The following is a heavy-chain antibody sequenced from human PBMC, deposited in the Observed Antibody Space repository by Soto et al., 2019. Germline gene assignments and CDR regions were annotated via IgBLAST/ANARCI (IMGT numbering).Heavy chain of an antibody. CDR2: INHSGST. D-gene: IGHD3-10*01. J-gene: IGHJ4*02. V-gene: IGHV4-34*01. CDR1: GGSFSGYY. Sequence: SETLSLTCAVYGGSFSGYYWSWIRHPPGKGLEWIGEINHSGSTNYNPSLKSRVTISVDTSKNQFSLKLSSVTAADTAVYYCARGPRYYGSGSYYVDYWGQGTLVTVSS. CDR3: ARGPRYYGSGSYYVDY.